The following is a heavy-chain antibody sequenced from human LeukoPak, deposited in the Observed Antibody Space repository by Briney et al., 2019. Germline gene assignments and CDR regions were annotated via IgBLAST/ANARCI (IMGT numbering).Heavy chain of an antibody. CDR1: GASISRYY. V-gene: IGHV4-59*08. CDR2: MLYVVAA. D-gene: IGHD6-19*01. Sequence: SGTLSLTCTVSGASISRYYWSWIRQSPGMGLEWIAYMLYVVAANYNPSLKSRVTLSVDTSKNQFSLKLSSVTAADTAVYYCASLSEGSGWQANDWYFDLWGRGTLVTVYS. J-gene: IGHJ2*01. CDR3: ASLSEGSGWQANDWYFDL.